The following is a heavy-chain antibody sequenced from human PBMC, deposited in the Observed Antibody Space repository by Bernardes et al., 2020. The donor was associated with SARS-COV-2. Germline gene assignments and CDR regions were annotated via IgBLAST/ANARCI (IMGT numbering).Heavy chain of an antibody. Sequence: ASVKVSCKASGYTFTGYQMHWVRQAPGQGLEWMGRINPSSGGPFYAQHFKGRVTLTRDTSINTAYMELSGLRSDDSAVYYCARAHVMTIDSWFDPWGQGTLVTVSS. J-gene: IGHJ5*02. CDR2: INPSSGGP. D-gene: IGHD3-3*01. CDR1: GYTFTGYQ. V-gene: IGHV1-2*06. CDR3: ARAHVMTIDSWFDP.